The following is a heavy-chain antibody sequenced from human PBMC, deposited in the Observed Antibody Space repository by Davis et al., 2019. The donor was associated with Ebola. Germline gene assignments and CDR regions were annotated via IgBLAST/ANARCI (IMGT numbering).Heavy chain of an antibody. V-gene: IGHV5-51*01. J-gene: IGHJ4*02. CDR2: VYPGDSDT. CDR3: AKLGRSSEYYGRNFDW. D-gene: IGHD3-10*01. CDR1: GYSFTTYW. Sequence: GESLKISCKVSGYSFTTYWIGRVRQMPGKGLEWMGTVYPGDSDTRDSPSFQGHVTISAEKSSNTAYLQWSSLKASDTATYYCAKLGRSSEYYGRNFDWWGQGTRVTVSS.